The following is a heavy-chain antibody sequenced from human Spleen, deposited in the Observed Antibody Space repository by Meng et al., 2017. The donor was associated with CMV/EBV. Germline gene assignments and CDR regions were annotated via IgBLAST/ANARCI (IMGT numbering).Heavy chain of an antibody. J-gene: IGHJ6*02. CDR1: GFTFSSYS. CDR2: ISSSSSYI. V-gene: IGHV3-21*01. CDR3: ARDKVAARYYYYGMDV. Sequence: GGSLRLSCAASGFTFSSYSMNWVRQAPGKGLEWVSSISSSSSYIYYADSVKGRFTISRGNAKNSLYLQMNSLRAEDTAVYYCARDKVAARYYYYGMDVWGQGTTVTVSS. D-gene: IGHD6-6*01.